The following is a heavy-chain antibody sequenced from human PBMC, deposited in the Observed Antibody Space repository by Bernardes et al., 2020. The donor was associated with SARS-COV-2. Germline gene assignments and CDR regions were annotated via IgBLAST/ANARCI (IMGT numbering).Heavy chain of an antibody. CDR3: ARAATDDYYDSSGYYYDY. CDR2: IYHSGST. CDR1: GGSISSGGYS. D-gene: IGHD3-22*01. J-gene: IGHJ4*02. V-gene: IGHV4-30-2*01. Sequence: SESLSLTCAVSGGSISSGGYSWSWLLQPPGKGLEWIGYIYHSGSTYYNPSLESRVTISVDRSKNQFSLKLSSVTAADTAVYYCARAATDDYYDSSGYYYDYWGQGTLVTVSS.